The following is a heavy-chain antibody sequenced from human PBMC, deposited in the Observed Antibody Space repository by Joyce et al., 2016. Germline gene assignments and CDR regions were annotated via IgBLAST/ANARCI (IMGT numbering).Heavy chain of an antibody. CDR2: IDPGDSYS. CDR1: GYSFTSHW. Sequence: EVQLVQSGAEVKKPGESLRSSCKGSGYSFTSHWISWGRQMPGKGREWMGRIDPGDSYSDYSPSFEGHVTISVDRTISAAYLQWSSLRASDTAIYYCARHVTDWFDPWGQGTLVTVSS. V-gene: IGHV5-10-1*03. CDR3: ARHVTDWFDP. D-gene: IGHD3-10*02. J-gene: IGHJ5*02.